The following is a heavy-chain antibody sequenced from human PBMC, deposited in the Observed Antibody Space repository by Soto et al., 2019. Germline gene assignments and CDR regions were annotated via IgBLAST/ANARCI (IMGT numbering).Heavy chain of an antibody. V-gene: IGHV4-39*01. CDR1: DDSINSDKYY. D-gene: IGHD3-9*01. J-gene: IGHJ4*02. CDR2: VYYRGNA. Sequence: QLQLQESGPGLVKPSETLSLSCSVSDDSINSDKYYWGWIRQPPGKGLEWIGIVYYRGNAYYNPSPQTRVTIYLDKSKSQFSLRLNSVTAADSAVYFCARLEGLATISYYFDFWGPGALVTVSS. CDR3: ARLEGLATISYYFDF.